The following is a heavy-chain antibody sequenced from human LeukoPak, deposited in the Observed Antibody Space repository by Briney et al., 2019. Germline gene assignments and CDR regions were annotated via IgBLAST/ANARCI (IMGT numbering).Heavy chain of an antibody. CDR2: FDPEDGET. CDR1: GYTLTELS. Sequence: GASVKVSCKVSGYTLTELSMHWVRQAPGKGLEWMGGFDPEDGETIYAQKFQGRVTMTEDTSTDTAYMELSSLRSEDTAVYYCATIGGSGRNYYYYMDVWGKGTTVTVSS. J-gene: IGHJ6*03. V-gene: IGHV1-24*01. CDR3: ATIGGSGRNYYYYMDV. D-gene: IGHD2-15*01.